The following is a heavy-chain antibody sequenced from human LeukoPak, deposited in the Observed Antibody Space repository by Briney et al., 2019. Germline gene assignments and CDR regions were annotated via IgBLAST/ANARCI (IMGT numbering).Heavy chain of an antibody. CDR2: IYYSGST. V-gene: IGHV4-59*01. D-gene: IGHD3-16*01. J-gene: IGHJ6*02. CDR3: ARDFRGNYGSRGMDV. Sequence: SETLSLTCTVSGGSITSYWSWFRQPPGKGLEWIGYIYYSGSTNYNPSLKSRVTMSIDTSKNQFSLKLSSVTAADTAVYYCARDFRGNYGSRGMDVWGQGTTVTVSS. CDR1: GGSITSY.